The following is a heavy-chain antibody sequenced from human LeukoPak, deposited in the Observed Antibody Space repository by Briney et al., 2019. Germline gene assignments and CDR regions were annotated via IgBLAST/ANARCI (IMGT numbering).Heavy chain of an antibody. D-gene: IGHD2-8*01. Sequence: GASVKVSCKASGYTFTGYYMHWVRQAPGQGLEWMGWINPNSGGTNYAQKFQGRVTMTRDTSISTAYMELSRLRSDDTAVYYCARSPYYCTNGVCLYFDYWGQGTLVTVSS. CDR1: GYTFTGYY. J-gene: IGHJ4*02. V-gene: IGHV1-2*02. CDR3: ARSPYYCTNGVCLYFDY. CDR2: INPNSGGT.